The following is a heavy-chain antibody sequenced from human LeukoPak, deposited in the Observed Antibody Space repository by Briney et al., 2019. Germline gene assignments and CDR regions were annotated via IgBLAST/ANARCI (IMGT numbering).Heavy chain of an antibody. D-gene: IGHD5-12*01. Sequence: GASVKVSCKASGFTFTSSAMQWVRQARGQRLEWIGWIVVGSGNTNYAQKFQERATITRDMSTSTAYMELSSLRSEDTAVYYCAATGYSGYMFDPWGQGTLVTVSS. V-gene: IGHV1-58*02. CDR2: IVVGSGNT. CDR3: AATGYSGYMFDP. J-gene: IGHJ5*02. CDR1: GFTFTSSA.